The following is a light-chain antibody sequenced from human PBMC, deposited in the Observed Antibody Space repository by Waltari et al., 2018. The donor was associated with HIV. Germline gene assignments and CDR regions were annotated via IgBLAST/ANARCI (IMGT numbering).Light chain of an antibody. CDR3: QQYATSPL. V-gene: IGKV3-20*01. Sequence: EVVLTQSPGTLSLSPGERATVSCRASQSVSSNFLAWYQQKPGQAPRRLIYGASTRATDIPDRFSGSGSGTDFTLTISRLEPEDFAVYYCQQYATSPLFGGGTKVEIK. CDR1: QSVSSNF. J-gene: IGKJ4*01. CDR2: GAS.